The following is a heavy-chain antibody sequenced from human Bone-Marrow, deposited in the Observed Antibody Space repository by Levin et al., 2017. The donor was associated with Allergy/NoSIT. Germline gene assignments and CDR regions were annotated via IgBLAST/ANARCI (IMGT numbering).Heavy chain of an antibody. Sequence: SETLSLTCTVSNASVSIYHWTWIRQTPGEGLDWVGRIYSSGSTYYNPSLGSRVTLSIDTSKNQFTLTLRSVTAADTGVYYCARGQEKTGRYWYFDVWGRGTRVAVSS. V-gene: IGHV4-4*07. CDR2: IYSSGST. CDR3: ARGQEKTGRYWYFDV. CDR1: NASVSIYH. J-gene: IGHJ2*01. D-gene: IGHD1-1*01.